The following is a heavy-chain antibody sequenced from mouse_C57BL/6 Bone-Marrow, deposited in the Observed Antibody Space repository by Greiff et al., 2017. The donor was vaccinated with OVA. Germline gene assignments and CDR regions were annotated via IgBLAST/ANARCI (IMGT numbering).Heavy chain of an antibody. CDR2: IYPETGGT. CDR1: GYTFTDYE. J-gene: IGHJ4*01. Sequence: QVQLQQSGAELVRPGASVTLSCKASGYTFTDYEMHWVKQTPVHGLEWIGAIYPETGGTAYNQKFKGKATLTAAKSSSTAYMELRGLTSEDSAVYYCTRGYSNYYAMDYWGQGTSVTVSS. CDR3: TRGYSNYYAMDY. V-gene: IGHV1-15*01. D-gene: IGHD2-5*01.